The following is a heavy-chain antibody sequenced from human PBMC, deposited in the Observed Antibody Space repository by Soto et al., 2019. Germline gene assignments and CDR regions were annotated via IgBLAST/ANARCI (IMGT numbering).Heavy chain of an antibody. CDR1: GFTFTNSA. V-gene: IGHV1-58*02. Sequence: SVKVSCEASGFTFTNSAMPWVRQARGQRLKWIGWIVVGSGNINYAQKLQERVTMTTDTSTSTAYMELRSLRSDDTAVYYCARDRRQQLVSYNWFDPWGQGTLVTVSS. CDR3: ARDRRQQLVSYNWFDP. J-gene: IGHJ5*02. D-gene: IGHD6-13*01. CDR2: IVVGSGNI.